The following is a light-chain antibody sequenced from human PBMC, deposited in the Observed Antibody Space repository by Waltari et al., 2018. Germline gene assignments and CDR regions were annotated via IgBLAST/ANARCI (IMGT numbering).Light chain of an antibody. Sequence: QSALTQPASVSGSPGQSITISCTGTSSDVGSYNYVSWYQQEPGKAPKLMISEVTNRPSGVSNRFSGSKSGNTASLTISGLQAEDDADYYCSSYTRSTTVVFGVGTKLTVL. J-gene: IGLJ3*02. CDR2: EVT. CDR1: SSDVGSYNY. V-gene: IGLV2-14*01. CDR3: SSYTRSTTVV.